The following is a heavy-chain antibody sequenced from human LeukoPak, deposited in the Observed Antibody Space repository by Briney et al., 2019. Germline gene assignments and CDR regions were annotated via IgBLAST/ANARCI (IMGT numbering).Heavy chain of an antibody. CDR1: GGSISSYY. D-gene: IGHD3-10*01. V-gene: IGHV4-59*01. Sequence: SETLSLTCTVSGGSISSYYWSWIRQPPGKGLEWIGCIYYSGSTNYNPSLKSRVTISVDTSKNQFSLKLSSVTAADTAVYYCARTTADYYYGSGSYQYYFDYWGQGTLVTVSS. CDR2: IYYSGST. CDR3: ARTTADYYYGSGSYQYYFDY. J-gene: IGHJ4*02.